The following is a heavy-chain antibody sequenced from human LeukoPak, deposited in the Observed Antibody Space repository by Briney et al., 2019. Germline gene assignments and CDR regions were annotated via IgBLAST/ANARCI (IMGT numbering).Heavy chain of an antibody. CDR2: ISSSSSYI. Sequence: GGSLRLSCAASGFTFSSYSMNWVRQAPGKGLEWVSSISSSSSYIYYADSVKGRFTISRDNAKNSLYLQMNSLRAEDTAVYYCARALGYCSSTSCYAPFFDYWGQGTLVTVSS. V-gene: IGHV3-21*01. J-gene: IGHJ4*02. CDR1: GFTFSSYS. D-gene: IGHD2-2*01. CDR3: ARALGYCSSTSCYAPFFDY.